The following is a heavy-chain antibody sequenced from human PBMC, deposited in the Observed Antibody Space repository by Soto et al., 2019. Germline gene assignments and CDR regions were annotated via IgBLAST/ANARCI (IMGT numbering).Heavy chain of an antibody. CDR2: ISYDGSNE. CDR3: ARGTRFWSGYFTFDP. D-gene: IGHD3-3*01. CDR1: GFTFSSYA. Sequence: PGGSLRLSCAASGFTFSSYAMHWVRQAPGKGLEWVAVISYDGSNEYYADSVKGRFTISRDNSKNTLYLQMNSLRAEDTAVYYCARGTRFWSGYFTFDPWGQGTLVTVSS. V-gene: IGHV3-30-3*01. J-gene: IGHJ5*02.